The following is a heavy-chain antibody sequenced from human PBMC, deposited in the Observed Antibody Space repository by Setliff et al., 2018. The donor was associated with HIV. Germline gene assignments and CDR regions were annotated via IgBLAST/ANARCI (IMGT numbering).Heavy chain of an antibody. CDR3: ARDTELAYVDY. J-gene: IGHJ4*02. CDR2: IYQTGST. CDR1: GYPIRNGYN. V-gene: IGHV4-38-2*02. Sequence: PSETLSLTCTVSGYPIRNGYNWGWIRQPPGKGMEWIGSIYQTGSTNYNPSLESRVTISVDTSKNSLYLQMNSLRAEDTAVYYCARDTELAYVDYWGQGTLVTVSS. D-gene: IGHD4-4*01.